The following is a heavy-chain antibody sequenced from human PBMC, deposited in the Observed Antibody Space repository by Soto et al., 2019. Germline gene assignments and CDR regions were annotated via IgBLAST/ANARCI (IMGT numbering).Heavy chain of an antibody. Sequence: GGSLRLSCAASGFTFSSYGMHWVRQAPGKGLEWVAVIWYDGSNKYYADSVKGRFTISRDNSKNTLYLQMNSLRAEDTAVYYCARETYYDILTGPYFDYWGQGTLVTVSS. D-gene: IGHD3-9*01. CDR1: GFTFSSYG. CDR3: ARETYYDILTGPYFDY. CDR2: IWYDGSNK. J-gene: IGHJ4*02. V-gene: IGHV3-33*01.